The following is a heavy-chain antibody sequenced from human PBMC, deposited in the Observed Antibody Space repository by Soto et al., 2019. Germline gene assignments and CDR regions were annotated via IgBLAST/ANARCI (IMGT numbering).Heavy chain of an antibody. CDR1: GFMFSAYT. J-gene: IGHJ5*02. CDR3: ATPYYYNH. D-gene: IGHD3-22*01. CDR2: ITSDSNHI. Sequence: PGESLKISCAASGFMFSAYTMTWVRQSPGKGLEWLASITSDSNHIDYADSLRGRFTVSRDNARKSLYLQMDSLGAEDTAIYYCATPYYYNHWGPGTLVTVSS. V-gene: IGHV3-21*03.